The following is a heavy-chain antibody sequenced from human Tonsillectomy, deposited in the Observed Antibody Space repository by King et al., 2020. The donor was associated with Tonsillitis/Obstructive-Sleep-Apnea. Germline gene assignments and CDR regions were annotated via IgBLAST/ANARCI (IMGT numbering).Heavy chain of an antibody. CDR1: GFTFSSYE. CDR2: IKSGGSNI. Sequence: VQLVESGGGLVQPGGSLRLSCAASGFTFSSYEMNWVRQAPGKGLEWLSYIKSGGSNIYYADSVKGRFTISRDNAKNSLYLQMNSLRAEDTAVYYCARAGYCSGGNCYSTLFDYWGQGTLVTLSS. V-gene: IGHV3-48*03. CDR3: ARAGYCSGGNCYSTLFDY. J-gene: IGHJ4*02. D-gene: IGHD2-15*01.